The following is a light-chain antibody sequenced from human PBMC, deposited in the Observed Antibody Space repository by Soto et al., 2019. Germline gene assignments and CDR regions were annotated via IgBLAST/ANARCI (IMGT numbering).Light chain of an antibody. J-gene: IGLJ2*01. Sequence: QSVLTQPRSVPGSPGQSVTISCTGTSSDVGGYNYVSWYQQHPGKAPKLMIYDVSKRPSGVPDRFSGSKSGNTASLTISGLQAEDEADYYCCSYAGSYTFHVVFGGGTKLTVL. CDR2: DVS. CDR3: CSYAGSYTFHVV. CDR1: SSDVGGYNY. V-gene: IGLV2-11*01.